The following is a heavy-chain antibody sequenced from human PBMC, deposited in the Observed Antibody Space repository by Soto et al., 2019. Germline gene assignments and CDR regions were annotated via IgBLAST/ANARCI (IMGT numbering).Heavy chain of an antibody. D-gene: IGHD5-18*01. CDR3: AKCMQLSWNQDAFHI. Sequence: PGGCLRICCVSSRCIVSSYCMSCIRQAPGKGLEWVSHITASGGSTSYADSVKGRFTISRDTSSNTLYLQMNSLGADDTAVYYCAKCMQLSWNQDAFHIWGQGTVVT. CDR1: RCIVSSYC. CDR2: ITASGGST. V-gene: IGHV3-23*01. J-gene: IGHJ3*02.